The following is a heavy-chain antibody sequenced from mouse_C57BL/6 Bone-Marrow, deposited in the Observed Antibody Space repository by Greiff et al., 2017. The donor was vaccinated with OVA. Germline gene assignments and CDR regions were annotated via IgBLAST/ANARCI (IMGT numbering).Heavy chain of an antibody. CDR1: GFSLTRYG. D-gene: IGHD2-5*01. V-gene: IGHV2-3*01. Sequence: LQGVESGPGLVAPSQSLSITCTVSGFSLTRYGVSWVRQPPGKGLEWLGVIWGDGRTNYHSALISRLSISKDNSKSQVFLKLNRLQTDDTATYYCAKPAYYSNYTFDYGGQGTTLTVSA. J-gene: IGHJ2*01. CDR2: IWGDGRT. CDR3: AKPAYYSNYTFDY.